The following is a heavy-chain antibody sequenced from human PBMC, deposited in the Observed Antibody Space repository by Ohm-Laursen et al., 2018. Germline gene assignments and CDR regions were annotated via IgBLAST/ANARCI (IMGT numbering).Heavy chain of an antibody. CDR1: GFTFSDHC. J-gene: IGHJ4*02. CDR2: ISSSGTTI. CDR3: AREVASVEDY. Sequence: SLRLSCTASGFTFSDHCMSWIRQAPGKGLEWISYISSSGTTIYYADSVKGRFTISRDNAKNSLSLQMNSLRAEDTALYYCAREVASVEDYWGQGTLVTVSS. V-gene: IGHV3-11*01.